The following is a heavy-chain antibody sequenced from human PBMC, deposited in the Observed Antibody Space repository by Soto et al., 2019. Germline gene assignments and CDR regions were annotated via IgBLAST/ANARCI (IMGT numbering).Heavy chain of an antibody. CDR1: GGSISSSSYY. D-gene: IGHD3-22*01. CDR3: ASRVYDSSGYRPG. J-gene: IGHJ4*02. V-gene: IGHV4-39*01. Sequence: QLQLQESGPGLVKPSETLSLTCTVSGGSISSSSYYWGWIRQPPGKGLEWIGSIYYSGSTYYNPSLKSRVXXSXDXXKHQFSLKLSSVTAADTAVYYCASRVYDSSGYRPGWGQGTLVTVSS. CDR2: IYYSGST.